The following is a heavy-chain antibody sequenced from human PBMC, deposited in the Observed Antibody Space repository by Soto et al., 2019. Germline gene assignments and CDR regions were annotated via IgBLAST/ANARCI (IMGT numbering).Heavy chain of an antibody. J-gene: IGHJ6*02. Sequence: ASVKVSCKASGYTFTSYGISWVRQAPGQGLEWMGWISAYNGNTNYAQKLQGRVTMTTDTSTSTAYMELRSLRSDDTAVYYCASTTMGGVRPGDYVRDVWGQGTTVTVSS. CDR1: GYTFTSYG. D-gene: IGHD1-1*01. CDR2: ISAYNGNT. CDR3: ASTTMGGVRPGDYVRDV. V-gene: IGHV1-18*01.